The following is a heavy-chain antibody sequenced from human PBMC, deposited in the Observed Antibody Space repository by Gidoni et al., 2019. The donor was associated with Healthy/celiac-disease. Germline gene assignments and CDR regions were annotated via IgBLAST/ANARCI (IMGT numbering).Heavy chain of an antibody. V-gene: IGHV3-20*04. Sequence: EVQLVESGGGVVRPGGSLRLPCAASGFPVADYGMSWVRQAPGKGLELVSGINWNGGSTGYADSVKGRFTISRDNAKNSLYLQMNSLRAEDTALYYCARESDIVVVPAVPYFDYWGQGTLVTVSS. D-gene: IGHD2-2*01. CDR3: ARESDIVVVPAVPYFDY. CDR2: INWNGGST. CDR1: GFPVADYG. J-gene: IGHJ4*02.